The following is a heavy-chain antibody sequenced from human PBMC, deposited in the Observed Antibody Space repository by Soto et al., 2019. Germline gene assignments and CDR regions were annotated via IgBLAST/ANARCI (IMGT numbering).Heavy chain of an antibody. J-gene: IGHJ6*02. Sequence: EVRLLESGGGLVQPGGSLRLSCAASGFTFSSYAMSWVRQAPGKGLEWVSAISGSGGSTYYADSVKGRFTISRDNSKNTLYLQMNSLRAEDTAVYYCAKWSVAGTVYYYYGMDVWGQGTTVTVSS. CDR3: AKWSVAGTVYYYYGMDV. V-gene: IGHV3-23*01. D-gene: IGHD6-19*01. CDR2: ISGSGGST. CDR1: GFTFSSYA.